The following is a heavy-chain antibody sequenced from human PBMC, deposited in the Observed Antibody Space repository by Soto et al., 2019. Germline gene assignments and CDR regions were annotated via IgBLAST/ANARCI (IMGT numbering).Heavy chain of an antibody. Sequence: QVQLVQSGAEVKKPGASVKVSCKASGYTFTSYGISWVRQAPGQGLEWMGWISAYNGNTNYAQKLQGRVTMTTDTSTSTAYMEMRSLRSDDTAVYYCARDWYYYDSSGYYYFDYWGQGTLVTVSS. J-gene: IGHJ4*02. V-gene: IGHV1-18*04. D-gene: IGHD3-22*01. CDR1: GYTFTSYG. CDR2: ISAYNGNT. CDR3: ARDWYYYDSSGYYYFDY.